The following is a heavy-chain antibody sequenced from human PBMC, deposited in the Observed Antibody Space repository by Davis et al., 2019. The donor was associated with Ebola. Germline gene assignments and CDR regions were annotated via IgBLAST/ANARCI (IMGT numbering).Heavy chain of an antibody. J-gene: IGHJ6*03. V-gene: IGHV4-34*01. CDR2: INHSGST. CDR1: GGSFSGYY. CDR3: ARGGGVKPIYYYYYMDV. Sequence: PSETLSLTCAVYGGSFSGYYWSWIRQPPGKGLEWIGEINHSGSTNYNPSLKSRVTISVDTSNNQFSLKLSSVTAADTAVYYCARGGGVKPIYYYYYMDVWGKGTTVTVSS. D-gene: IGHD3-16*01.